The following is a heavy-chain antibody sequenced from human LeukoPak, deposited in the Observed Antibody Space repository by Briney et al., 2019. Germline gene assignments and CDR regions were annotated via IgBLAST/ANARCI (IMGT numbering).Heavy chain of an antibody. Sequence: GGSLRLSWAASRFRFASYGMHWVRQAPGKGLEWVAYIRYDGSDKYYADSVKGRFTISRDNSKNTLSLQMTTLRPDDTAIYYCARDTSVGAAYFDVWGQGALVAVSS. V-gene: IGHV3-30*02. CDR2: IRYDGSDK. CDR1: RFRFASYG. CDR3: ARDTSVGAAYFDV. J-gene: IGHJ4*02. D-gene: IGHD2-15*01.